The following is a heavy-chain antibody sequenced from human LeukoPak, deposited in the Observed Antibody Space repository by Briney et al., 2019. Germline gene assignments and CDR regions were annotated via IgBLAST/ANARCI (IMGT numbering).Heavy chain of an antibody. CDR2: VKSDGSST. D-gene: IGHD3-10*01. CDR3: ARSTGGSGSYGGLDS. CDR1: GFTFSSYW. Sequence: GGSLRLSCAASGFTFSSYWMHWVRQAPGKGLVWVSRVKSDGSSTTYADSVKGRFTISRDNAKDTLYLQMNSLRAEDAAVYSCARSTGGSGSYGGLDSWGQGTLVTVSS. V-gene: IGHV3-74*01. J-gene: IGHJ4*02.